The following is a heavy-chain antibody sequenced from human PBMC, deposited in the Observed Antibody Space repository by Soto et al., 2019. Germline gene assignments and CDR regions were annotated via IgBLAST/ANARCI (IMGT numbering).Heavy chain of an antibody. CDR1: GGTFSSYA. CDR3: ARGLLAYCGGCCYTDAFDI. J-gene: IGHJ3*02. D-gene: IGHD2-21*02. CDR2: IIPIIGTA. V-gene: IGHV1-69*01. Sequence: QVQLVQSGAEVKKPGSSVKVSCKASGGTFSSYAISWVRQAPGQGLVLLGGIIPIIGTAHYAQQFQGRVTITADESTSTAYMDLSSLRSEDTAVYYCARGLLAYCGGCCYTDAFDISCQGTMVTVAS.